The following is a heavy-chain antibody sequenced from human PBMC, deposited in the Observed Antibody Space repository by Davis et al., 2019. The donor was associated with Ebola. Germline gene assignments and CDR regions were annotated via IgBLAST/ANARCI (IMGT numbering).Heavy chain of an antibody. CDR2: IWYDGNNK. CDR1: GFTFSSYD. CDR3: ASTQYTSSSLDY. D-gene: IGHD6-6*01. V-gene: IGHV3-33*01. Sequence: GESLKISCAASGFTFSSYDMHWVRQAPGKGLEWVAVIWYDGNNKYYADSVKGRFTISRDNSKNTLYLQMNSLRAEDTAVYYCASTQYTSSSLDYWGQGTLVTVSS. J-gene: IGHJ4*02.